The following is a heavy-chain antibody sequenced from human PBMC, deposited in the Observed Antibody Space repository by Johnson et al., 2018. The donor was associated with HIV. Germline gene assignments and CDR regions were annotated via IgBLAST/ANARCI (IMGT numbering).Heavy chain of an antibody. CDR3: AKSSSATYYGDALDV. CDR2: TRYDGNDN. CDR1: GFIFSNYG. V-gene: IGHV3-30*02. Sequence: VQLVESGGGVVQPGGSLRLSCATSGFIFSNYGIHWVRQAPGKGLEWVAFTRYDGNDNYYADSVRGRFTISRDKSTTTVYLQMNSLRADETAVYYCAKSSSATYYGDALDVWGQGTVVSVSS. J-gene: IGHJ3*01. D-gene: IGHD3-10*01.